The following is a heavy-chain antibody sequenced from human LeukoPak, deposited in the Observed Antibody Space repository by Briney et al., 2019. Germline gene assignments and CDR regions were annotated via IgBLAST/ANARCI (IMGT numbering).Heavy chain of an antibody. CDR1: GFTFSSYG. J-gene: IGHJ5*02. V-gene: IGHV3-30*03. Sequence: GGSLRLSCAASGFTFSSYGMHWVRQAPGKGLEWVAVISYDGSNKYYADSVKGRFTISRDNSKNTLYLQMSSLRAEDTAVYYCAREFFYYDSSGYYLWWFDPWGQGTLVTVSS. CDR2: ISYDGSNK. CDR3: AREFFYYDSSGYYLWWFDP. D-gene: IGHD3-22*01.